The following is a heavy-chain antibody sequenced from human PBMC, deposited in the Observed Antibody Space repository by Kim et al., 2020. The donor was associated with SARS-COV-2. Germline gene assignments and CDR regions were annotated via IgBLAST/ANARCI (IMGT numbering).Heavy chain of an antibody. CDR3: ARSGYSGYIHYYYGLDV. Sequence: ASVKVSCKASGYTFTYYAIHWVRQAPGQRLEWMGWINAGNDNTKYSQKFQGRVTITRDTSASTAYMELSSLRSEDTAVYYCARSGYSGYIHYYYGLDVWGQGTTVTVSS. CDR2: INAGNDNT. V-gene: IGHV1-3*01. J-gene: IGHJ6*02. CDR1: GYTFTYYA. D-gene: IGHD5-12*01.